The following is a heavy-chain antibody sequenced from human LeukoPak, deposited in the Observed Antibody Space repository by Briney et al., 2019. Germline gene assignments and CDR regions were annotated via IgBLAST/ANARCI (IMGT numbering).Heavy chain of an antibody. CDR1: GFTFSRYG. D-gene: IGHD2-15*01. Sequence: GGSLRLSCAASGFTFSRYGMHWVRQAPGKGLEWVAVISYDGSNKYYADSVKGRFTISRDNSKNTLYLQMNSLRAEDTAVYYCARDDCSGESCYRSWFGPWGQGPLVTVSS. CDR3: ARDDCSGESCYRSWFGP. V-gene: IGHV3-30*03. J-gene: IGHJ5*02. CDR2: ISYDGSNK.